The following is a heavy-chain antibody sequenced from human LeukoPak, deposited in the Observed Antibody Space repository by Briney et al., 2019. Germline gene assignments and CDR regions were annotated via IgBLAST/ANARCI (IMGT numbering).Heavy chain of an antibody. CDR3: AKGAAAGTGFDY. CDR2: IRYDGSNK. D-gene: IGHD6-13*01. V-gene: IGHV3-30*02. J-gene: IGHJ4*02. CDR1: GFTFSSYG. Sequence: GGSLRLSCAASGFTFSSYGMHWVRQAPGKGLEWVAFIRYDGSNKYYADSVKGRFTISRDNSKNTLYLRMNSLRAEDTAVYYCAKGAAAGTGFDYWGQGTLVTVSS.